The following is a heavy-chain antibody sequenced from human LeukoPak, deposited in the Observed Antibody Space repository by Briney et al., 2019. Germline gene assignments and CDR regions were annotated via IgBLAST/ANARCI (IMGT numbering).Heavy chain of an antibody. V-gene: IGHV3-7*01. CDR3: ARRSSGTSGLDY. Sequence: GESLRLSCTASGFTFSNFWMGWVRQAPGKGLEWVANIKQDETEKFYLGSVKGRFTISRDNAKNSLYLQMNSLRVEDTAVYYCARRSSGTSGLDYWGQGILVTVS. CDR2: IKQDETEK. J-gene: IGHJ4*02. D-gene: IGHD1-26*01. CDR1: GFTFSNFW.